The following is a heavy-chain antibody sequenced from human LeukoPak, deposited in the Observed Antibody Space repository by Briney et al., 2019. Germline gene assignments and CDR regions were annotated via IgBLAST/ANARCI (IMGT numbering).Heavy chain of an antibody. V-gene: IGHV3-23*01. CDR2: ISATGGDT. J-gene: IGHJ3*02. CDR3: ATGGGRPMGDAFDI. D-gene: IGHD1-26*01. Sequence: GASLRLSCAASGFTFSSYAMTWVRQAPGKGLEWVSTISATGGDTYFADSVKGRFPISRDNSKNMLNLQMNSLRAEDTAVYYCATGGGRPMGDAFDIWGQGTMVTVSS. CDR1: GFTFSSYA.